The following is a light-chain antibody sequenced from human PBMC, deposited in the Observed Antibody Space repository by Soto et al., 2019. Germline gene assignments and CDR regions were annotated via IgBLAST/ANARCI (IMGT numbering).Light chain of an antibody. Sequence: DIQMTQSPSALSASLAYRFIITCLASQDIGNDVGWYQQKPGKAPKRLIYLTYSLQTGVPSRFSGSGSGTDFSLTISSLQPEDSATYFCLQHNSYPRTFGQGTKVDIK. J-gene: IGKJ1*01. V-gene: IGKV1-17*01. CDR2: LTY. CDR3: LQHNSYPRT. CDR1: QDIGND.